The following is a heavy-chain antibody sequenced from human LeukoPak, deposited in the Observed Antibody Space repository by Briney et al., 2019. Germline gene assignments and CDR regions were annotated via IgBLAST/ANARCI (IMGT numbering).Heavy chain of an antibody. Sequence: ASVKVSCKASGYTFTSYDINWVRQATGQGLEWMGWMNPNSGGTNYAQKFQGRVTMTRDTSISTAYMELSRLRSDDTAVYYCAIALTAYDYDSTGVSGFDYWGQGTLVTVSS. CDR3: AIALTAYDYDSTGVSGFDY. J-gene: IGHJ4*02. CDR2: MNPNSGGT. D-gene: IGHD3-22*01. CDR1: GYTFTSYD. V-gene: IGHV1-2*02.